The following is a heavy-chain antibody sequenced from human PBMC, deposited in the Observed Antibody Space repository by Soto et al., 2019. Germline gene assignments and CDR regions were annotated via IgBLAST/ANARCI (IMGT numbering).Heavy chain of an antibody. CDR1: GYTLTELS. CDR3: ATDGVLGSSLEFSDYDGMDV. Sequence: QVQLVQSGAEVKKPGASVKVSCKVSGYTLTELSMHWVRQAPAKGLEWMGGFVPEDGETIYAQKFQGRVTMTEDTSTDTAYMELSRLRCEDTAVYYCATDGVLGSSLEFSDYDGMDVWGQGTTVTVSS. V-gene: IGHV1-24*01. J-gene: IGHJ6*02. CDR2: FVPEDGET. D-gene: IGHD3-3*01.